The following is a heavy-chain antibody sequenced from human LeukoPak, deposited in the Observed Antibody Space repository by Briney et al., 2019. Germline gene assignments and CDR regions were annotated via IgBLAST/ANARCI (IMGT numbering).Heavy chain of an antibody. J-gene: IGHJ4*02. CDR3: ARSGGNPTDY. CDR1: GGTFSSYA. Sequence: RAASVTVSCKASGGTFSSYAISWVRQAPGQGLEWMGGIIPIFGTANYAQKFQGRVTITADESTSTAYMELSSLRSEDTAVYYCARSGGNPTDYWGQGTLVTVSS. V-gene: IGHV1-69*13. CDR2: IIPIFGTA. D-gene: IGHD4-23*01.